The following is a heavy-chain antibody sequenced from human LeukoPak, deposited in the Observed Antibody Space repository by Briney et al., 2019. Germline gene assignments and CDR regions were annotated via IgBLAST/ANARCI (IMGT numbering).Heavy chain of an antibody. Sequence: KGLEWIGEINHSGSTNYNPSLKSRVTISVDTSKNQFSLKLSSVTAADTAVYYCARLPVFDYWGQGTLVTVSS. J-gene: IGHJ4*02. V-gene: IGHV4-34*01. CDR3: ARLPVFDY. D-gene: IGHD1-14*01. CDR2: INHSGST.